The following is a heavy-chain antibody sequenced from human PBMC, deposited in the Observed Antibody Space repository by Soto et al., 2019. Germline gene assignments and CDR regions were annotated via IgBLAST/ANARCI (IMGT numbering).Heavy chain of an antibody. V-gene: IGHV3-33*06. D-gene: IGHD6-19*01. CDR2: IWYDGSNK. CDR1: GFTFSSYG. J-gene: IGHJ5*02. CDR3: AKCGSGSGDLQERCNDH. Sequence: GGSLRLSCAASGFTFSSYGMHWVRQAPGKGLEWVAVIWYDGSNKYYADSVKGRFTISRDNSRNTLYLQMNSLRVEDTAVYYCAKCGSGSGDLQERCNDHWGQGSLVTVSS.